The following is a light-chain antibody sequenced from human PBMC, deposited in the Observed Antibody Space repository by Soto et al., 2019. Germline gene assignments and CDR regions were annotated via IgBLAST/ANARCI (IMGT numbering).Light chain of an antibody. CDR1: QRIIRV. CDR2: DAS. CDR3: QHNNGYSWT. Sequence: DIQITQSPSTVSASVGDRVTITCRASQRIIRVFSWYQQKPGKAHTLLIYDASSLKSGVPSRFSGSGSGTEFTLTISSLQPDDFATYYCQHNNGYSWTFGQGTKVDIK. J-gene: IGKJ1*01. V-gene: IGKV1-5*01.